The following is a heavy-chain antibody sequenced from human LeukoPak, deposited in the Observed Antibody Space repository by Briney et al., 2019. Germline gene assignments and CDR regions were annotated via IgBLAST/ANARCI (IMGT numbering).Heavy chain of an antibody. D-gene: IGHD3-22*01. CDR2: INPNSGGT. V-gene: IGHV1-2*02. Sequence: ASVTVSCKASGYTSTGYYMHWVRQAPGQGLEWMGWINPNSGGTNYAQKFQGRVTMTRDTSISTAYMELSRLRSDDTAVYYCARGRYYYDSSGNNWFDPWGQGTLVTVSS. J-gene: IGHJ5*02. CDR1: GYTSTGYY. CDR3: ARGRYYYDSSGNNWFDP.